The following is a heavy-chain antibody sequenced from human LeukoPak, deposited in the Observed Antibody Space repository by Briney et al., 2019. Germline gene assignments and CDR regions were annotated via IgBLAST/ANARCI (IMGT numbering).Heavy chain of an antibody. J-gene: IGHJ5*02. CDR3: ASSKEWFDP. V-gene: IGHV1-2*02. CDR1: GYTFINYG. CDR2: INPNSGGT. Sequence: ASVKVSCKASGYTFINYGISWVRQAPGQGLEWMGWINPNSGGTNYAQKFQGRVTMTRDTSISTAYMELSRLRSDDTAVYYCASSKEWFDPWGQGTLVTVSS.